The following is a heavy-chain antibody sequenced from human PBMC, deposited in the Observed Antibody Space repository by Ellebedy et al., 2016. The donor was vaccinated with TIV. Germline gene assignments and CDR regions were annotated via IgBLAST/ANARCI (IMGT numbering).Heavy chain of an antibody. V-gene: IGHV3-23*01. D-gene: IGHD3-9*01. Sequence: GESLKISCAASGFTFSSHAMSWVHQAPGKGLEWVSAIGGSGRSTYHADSFKGRFTISRDNSKSTLYLQMNSLRAQDTAVYYCAKERYYDILSGGADFWGQGTLVTVSS. CDR2: IGGSGRST. J-gene: IGHJ4*02. CDR1: GFTFSSHA. CDR3: AKERYYDILSGGADF.